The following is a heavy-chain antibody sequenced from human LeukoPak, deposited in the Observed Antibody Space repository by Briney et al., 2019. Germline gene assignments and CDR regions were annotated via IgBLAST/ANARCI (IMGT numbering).Heavy chain of an antibody. J-gene: IGHJ3*02. V-gene: IGHV4-39*07. Sequence: PSETLSLTCTVSGASVSSNNYYWGWLRQPPGKGLEWIGSIYYSGRTFYNPSLKSRLTLSVDTSKNQFSLKLSSVTAADTAVYYCASNTGYCSSTSCYADAFDIWGQGTMVTVSS. CDR2: IYYSGRT. D-gene: IGHD2-2*01. CDR1: GASVSSNNYY. CDR3: ASNTGYCSSTSCYADAFDI.